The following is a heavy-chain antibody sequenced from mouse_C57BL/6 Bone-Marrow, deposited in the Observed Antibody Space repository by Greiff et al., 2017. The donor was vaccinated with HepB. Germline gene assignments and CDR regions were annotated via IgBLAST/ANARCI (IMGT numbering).Heavy chain of an antibody. CDR2: IYPGDGDT. J-gene: IGHJ2*01. CDR3: AREGESKRGYYFDY. Sequence: QVQLQQSGPELVKPGASVKISCKASGYAFSSSWMNWVKQRPGKGLEWIGRIYPGDGDTNYNGKFKGKATLTADKSSSTAYMQLNSLTSEDSAVYFCAREGESKRGYYFDYWGQGTTLTVSS. D-gene: IGHD1-3*01. CDR1: GYAFSSSW. V-gene: IGHV1-82*01.